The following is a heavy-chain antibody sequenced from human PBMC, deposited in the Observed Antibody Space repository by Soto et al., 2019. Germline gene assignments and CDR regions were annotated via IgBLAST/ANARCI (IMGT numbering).Heavy chain of an antibody. CDR3: ARWHSSSGYYGMDV. V-gene: IGHV4-59*01. J-gene: IGHJ6*02. Sequence: HVQVQESGPGLVKPSETLSLTCTVSGGSINNYYWSWIRQPPGKGLEWIAYIYYSGSTNYNPSFKSRVIXXAXTXXNQFSLKLSSLTAADTAVYYCARWHSSSGYYGMDVWGQGTTVTVSS. CDR1: GGSINNYY. D-gene: IGHD6-25*01. CDR2: IYYSGST.